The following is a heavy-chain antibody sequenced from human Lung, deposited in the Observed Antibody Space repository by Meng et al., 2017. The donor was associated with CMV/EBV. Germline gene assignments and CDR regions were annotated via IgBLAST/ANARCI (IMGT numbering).Heavy chain of an antibody. Sequence: GGSLKLXCTVSKFIFSKYAMNWVRKAPGKGLEWVSLISTSSTSAYYADSVKGRFTIARDDSKSTLYLQMNSLRVEDTAGYYCIKDFDSTGWYAEDFWGQGNXVNGAS. CDR2: ISTSSTSA. V-gene: IGHV3-23*05. J-gene: IGHJ4*02. CDR3: IKDFDSTGWYAEDF. D-gene: IGHD6-19*01. CDR1: KFIFSKYA.